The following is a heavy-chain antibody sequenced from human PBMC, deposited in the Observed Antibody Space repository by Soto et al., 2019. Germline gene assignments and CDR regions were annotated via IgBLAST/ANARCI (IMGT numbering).Heavy chain of an antibody. V-gene: IGHV1-8*01. CDR3: ARITGTTRGAFDI. CDR2: MNPNSGNT. Sequence: ASGYTFTSYDINWVRQATGQGLEWMGWMNPNSGNTGYAQKFQGRVTMTRNTSISTAYMELSSLRSEDTAVYYCARITGTTRGAFDIWGQGTMVTVSS. CDR1: GYTFTSYD. J-gene: IGHJ3*02. D-gene: IGHD1-7*01.